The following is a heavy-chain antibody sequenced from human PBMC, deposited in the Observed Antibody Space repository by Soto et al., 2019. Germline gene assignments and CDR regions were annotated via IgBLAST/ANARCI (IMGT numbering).Heavy chain of an antibody. CDR1: GFSFSNYW. Sequence: EVQLVESGGGLVQPGGSLRLSCAASGFSFSNYWTNWVRLAPGKGPEWVANIRKDGSEKIYVDSVEGRLTISRDNAKDSRFLQMNNVRADDTAMYYCVGGTGWLMDTWGQGTRVIVSS. D-gene: IGHD6-19*01. CDR3: VGGTGWLMDT. CDR2: IRKDGSEK. V-gene: IGHV3-7*03. J-gene: IGHJ5*02.